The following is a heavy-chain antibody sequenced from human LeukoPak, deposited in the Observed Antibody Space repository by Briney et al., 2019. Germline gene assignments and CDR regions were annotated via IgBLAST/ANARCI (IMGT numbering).Heavy chain of an antibody. D-gene: IGHD6-19*01. V-gene: IGHV3-15*01. Sequence: WVGRIKSKTDGGTTDYAAPVKGRFTISRDDSKNTLYLQMNSLKTEDTAVYYCTRRAVAGTFGDYWGQGTLVTVSS. J-gene: IGHJ4*02. CDR3: TRRAVAGTFGDY. CDR2: IKSKTDGGTT.